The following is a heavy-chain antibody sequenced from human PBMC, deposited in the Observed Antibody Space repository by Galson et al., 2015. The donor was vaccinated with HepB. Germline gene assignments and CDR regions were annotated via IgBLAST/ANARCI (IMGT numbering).Heavy chain of an antibody. CDR2: IYYTGNT. CDR1: GDSIRSYY. D-gene: IGHD1-20*01. CDR3: ATDVITGTNDAFDI. V-gene: IGHV4-59*12. Sequence: LSLTCTVSGDSIRSYYWSWIRQPPGKGLEWIGYIYYTGNTNYNPSLKSRVTISVDTSNNQFSLKLSSVTAADTAVYYCATDVITGTNDAFDIWGRGALVTVSS. J-gene: IGHJ3*02.